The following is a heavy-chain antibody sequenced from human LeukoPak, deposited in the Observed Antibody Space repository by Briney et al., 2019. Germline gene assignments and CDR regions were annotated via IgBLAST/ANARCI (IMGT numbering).Heavy chain of an antibody. CDR3: AKEVVTAIHGVDY. J-gene: IGHJ4*02. CDR2: ISTSGGGT. Sequence: GGSLRLSCAASGFTFSSYGMSWVRQAPGKGLEWVSVISTSGGGTYYADSVKGRFTISRDNSKNTLYLQMNSLRAEDTAVYYCAKEVVTAIHGVDYWGQGTLVTVSS. V-gene: IGHV3-23*01. D-gene: IGHD2-21*02. CDR1: GFTFSSYG.